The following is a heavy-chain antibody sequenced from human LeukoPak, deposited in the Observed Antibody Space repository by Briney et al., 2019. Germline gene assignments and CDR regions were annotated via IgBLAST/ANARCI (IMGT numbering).Heavy chain of an antibody. Sequence: GASVKVSCKASGYTFTSYGISWVRQAPGQGLEWMRWISAYNGNTNYAQKLQGRVTMTTDTSTSTAYMELRSLRSDDTAVCYCARDYYGSGSYSLPVDYWGQGTLVTVSS. J-gene: IGHJ4*02. CDR1: GYTFTSYG. D-gene: IGHD3-10*01. V-gene: IGHV1-18*04. CDR2: ISAYNGNT. CDR3: ARDYYGSGSYSLPVDY.